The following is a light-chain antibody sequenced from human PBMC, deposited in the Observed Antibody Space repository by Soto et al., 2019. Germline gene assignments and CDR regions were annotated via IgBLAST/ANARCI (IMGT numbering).Light chain of an antibody. CDR3: CARAHSGTVV. Sequence: QSALTQPASVSGSPGQSITISCTGTSSDVEDYNLVSWYQQHPGKVPKLMLYEVTKRPSEVSNRFSGSKSGNTASLTISGLQAEDEADYYCCARAHSGTVVFGGGTKVTVL. J-gene: IGLJ2*01. V-gene: IGLV2-23*02. CDR1: SSDVEDYNL. CDR2: EVT.